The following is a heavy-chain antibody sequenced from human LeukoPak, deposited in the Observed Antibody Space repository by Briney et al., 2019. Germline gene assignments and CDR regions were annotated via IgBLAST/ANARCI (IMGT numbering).Heavy chain of an antibody. CDR3: AKDTSIGRYCTNGICSPFDY. D-gene: IGHD2-8*01. CDR2: IKQDGSAK. CDR1: GFTFNNYW. Sequence: PGGSLRLSCVASGFTFNNYWMNWVRQAPGKGLEWVANIKQDGSAKYYVDSVKGRFTISRDNAKNSLSLQMNSLRAEDTAVYYCAKDTSIGRYCTNGICSPFDYWGQGTLVTVSS. V-gene: IGHV3-7*03. J-gene: IGHJ4*02.